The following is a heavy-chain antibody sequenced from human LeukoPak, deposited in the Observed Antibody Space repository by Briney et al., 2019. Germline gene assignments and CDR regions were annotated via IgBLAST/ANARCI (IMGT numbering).Heavy chain of an antibody. Sequence: PGGSLRLSCAASGFTFSSYSMNWVRQAPGKGLEWVSSISSSSSYTYYADSVRGRFTISRDNAKNSLYLQMNSLRAEDTAVYYCARGQNWGQGTLVTVSS. J-gene: IGHJ4*02. CDR3: ARGQN. CDR1: GFTFSSYS. V-gene: IGHV3-21*01. CDR2: ISSSSSYT.